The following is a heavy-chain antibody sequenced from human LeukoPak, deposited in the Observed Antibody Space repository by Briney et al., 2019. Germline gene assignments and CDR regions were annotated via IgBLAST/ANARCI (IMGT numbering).Heavy chain of an antibody. CDR3: ARVLRYCSGGNCYSGGLGYMDV. D-gene: IGHD2-15*01. CDR2: ISSSSSYI. V-gene: IGHV3-21*04. J-gene: IGHJ6*03. CDR1: GFTFSSYS. Sequence: GGSLRLSRAASGFTFSSYSMNWVRQAPGEGLEWVSSISSSSSYIYYADSVKGRFTISRDNAKNSLFLQMNSLRAEDTAVYYCARVLRYCSGGNCYSGGLGYMDVWGKGTTVTISS.